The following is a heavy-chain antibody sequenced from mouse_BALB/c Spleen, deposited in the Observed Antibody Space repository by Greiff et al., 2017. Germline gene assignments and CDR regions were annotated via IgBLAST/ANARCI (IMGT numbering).Heavy chain of an antibody. V-gene: IGHV14-4*02. Sequence: EVKLQESGAELVRSGASVKLSCTASGFNIKDYYMHWVKQRPEQGLEWIGWIDPENGDTEYAPKFQGKATMTADTSSNTAYLQLSSLTSEDTAVYYCNVLLSAMDYWGQGTSVTVSS. J-gene: IGHJ4*01. D-gene: IGHD2-1*01. CDR3: NVLLSAMDY. CDR2: IDPENGDT. CDR1: GFNIKDYY.